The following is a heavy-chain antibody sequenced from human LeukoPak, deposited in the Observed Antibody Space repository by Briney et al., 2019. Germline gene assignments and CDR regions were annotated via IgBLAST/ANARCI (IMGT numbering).Heavy chain of an antibody. D-gene: IGHD3-22*01. V-gene: IGHV1-2*02. Sequence: ASVKVSCKASGYTFTGYYMHWVRQAPGQGLEWMGWINPNSGGTNYAQKFQGRVTMTRDTSISTAYMELSRLRSDDTAAYYCAREGAYYDSSGYQNAFDIWGQGTMVTVSS. CDR2: INPNSGGT. CDR3: AREGAYYDSSGYQNAFDI. J-gene: IGHJ3*02. CDR1: GYTFTGYY.